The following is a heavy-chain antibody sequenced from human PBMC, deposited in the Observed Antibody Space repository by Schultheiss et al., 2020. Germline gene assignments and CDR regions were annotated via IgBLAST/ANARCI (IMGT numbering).Heavy chain of an antibody. CDR1: GYSFTSQW. D-gene: IGHD5-12*01. CDR3: ARRGGYATTNWFDP. V-gene: IGHV5-51*01. CDR2: IYPGDSDT. J-gene: IGHJ5*02. Sequence: GGSLRLSCKGSGYSFTSQWIGWVRQMPGKGLEWMVIIYPGDSDTRYSPSFQGQVTISADKSISTAYLQWSSLKASDTAMYYCARRGGYATTNWFDPWGQGTLVTGSS.